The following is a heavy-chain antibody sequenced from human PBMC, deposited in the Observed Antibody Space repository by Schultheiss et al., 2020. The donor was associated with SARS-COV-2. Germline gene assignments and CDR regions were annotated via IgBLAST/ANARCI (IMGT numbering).Heavy chain of an antibody. V-gene: IGHV3-23*01. J-gene: IGHJ6*02. D-gene: IGHD4-17*01. Sequence: GGSLRLSCAASGFTFDDYAMHWVRQAPGKGLEWVSAISGSGGSTYYADSVKGRFTISRDNSKNTLYLQMNSLRAEDTAVYYCAKTTRTVTTPWGYYYYGMDVWGQGTTVTVSS. CDR1: GFTFDDYA. CDR2: ISGSGGST. CDR3: AKTTRTVTTPWGYYYYGMDV.